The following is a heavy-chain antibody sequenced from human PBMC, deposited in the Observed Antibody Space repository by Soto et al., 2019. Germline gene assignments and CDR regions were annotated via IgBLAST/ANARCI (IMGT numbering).Heavy chain of an antibody. CDR3: ATTPRFLESVADPG. D-gene: IGHD3-3*01. Sequence: EVRLVESGGGLVQPGGSLRLSCKASGFSFSNYEMNWVRQAPGKGLEWLSYISSSGGATFYADSVKGRFIISRDNARNSLFLQMHRLRVEDTAVYYCATTPRFLESVADPGWGQGTLVTVSS. J-gene: IGHJ4*02. CDR1: GFSFSNYE. CDR2: ISSSGGAT. V-gene: IGHV3-48*03.